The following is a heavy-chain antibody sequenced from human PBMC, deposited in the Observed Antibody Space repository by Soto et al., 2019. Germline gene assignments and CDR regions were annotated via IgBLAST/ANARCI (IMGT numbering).Heavy chain of an antibody. V-gene: IGHV3-64D*06. J-gene: IGHJ5*02. D-gene: IGHD1-20*01. Sequence: GGALRLSFSASGFTVSIYVMHWVRQAPGKGLEYVSAVSTNGGTSYYADSVKGRFIISRDNSMNTLYLQMNSLRPEDTTGYYFVKDSAPRVVYNSYPGPWGLGPLV. CDR1: GFTVSIYV. CDR3: VKDSAPRVVYNSYPGP. CDR2: VSTNGGTS.